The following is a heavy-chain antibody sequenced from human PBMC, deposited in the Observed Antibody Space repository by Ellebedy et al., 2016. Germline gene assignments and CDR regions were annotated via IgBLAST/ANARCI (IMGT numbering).Heavy chain of an antibody. Sequence: GESLKISCKGSGYTFTSYWISWVRQMPGKGLEWMGRIDPSDSYTNYSPSFQGHVTISADKSISTAYLQWSSLKASDTAMYYCATGGYYDSSGYCGVYWGQGTLVTVSS. J-gene: IGHJ4*02. D-gene: IGHD3-22*01. CDR2: IDPSDSYT. V-gene: IGHV5-10-1*01. CDR1: GYTFTSYW. CDR3: ATGGYYDSSGYCGVY.